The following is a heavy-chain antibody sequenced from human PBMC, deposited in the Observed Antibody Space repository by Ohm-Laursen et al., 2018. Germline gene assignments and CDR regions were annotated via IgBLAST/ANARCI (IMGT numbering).Heavy chain of an antibody. CDR2: IYSGGST. D-gene: IGHD2-21*01. V-gene: IGHV3-53*01. J-gene: IGHJ3*02. CDR3: VWTSHI. Sequence: SLRLSCTASGFTVSSIYMSWVRQAPGKGLEWVSVIYSGGSTYYADSVKGRFTISKDNSKNTLYLQMNRRRAEGTAVYYCVWTSHIWGQGTMVTVSS. CDR1: GFTVSSIY.